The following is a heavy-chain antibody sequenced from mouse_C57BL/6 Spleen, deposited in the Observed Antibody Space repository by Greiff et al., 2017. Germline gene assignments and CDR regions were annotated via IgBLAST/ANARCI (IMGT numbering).Heavy chain of an antibody. V-gene: IGHV1-74*01. Sequence: QVQLQQPGAELVKPGASVKVSCKASGYTFTSYWMHWVKQRPGQGLEWIGRIHPSDSDTNYNQKFKGKATLTVDKSSSTAYMQLSSLTSEDSAVYYCAIKGIWDYYGSSYYFDYWGQGTTRTVSS. CDR2: IHPSDSDT. D-gene: IGHD1-1*01. CDR3: AIKGIWDYYGSSYYFDY. CDR1: GYTFTSYW. J-gene: IGHJ2*01.